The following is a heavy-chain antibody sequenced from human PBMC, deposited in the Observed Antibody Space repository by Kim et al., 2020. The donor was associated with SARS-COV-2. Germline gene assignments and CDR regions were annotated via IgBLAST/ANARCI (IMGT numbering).Heavy chain of an antibody. D-gene: IGHD6-13*01. J-gene: IGHJ4*02. CDR1: GFTFSSYS. Sequence: GGSLRLSCAASGFTFSSYSMNWVRQAPGKGLEWVSYISSSSSTIYYADSVKGRFTISRDNAKNSLYLQMNSLRDEDTAVYYGARKGIAAAGDYFDYWGQGTLVTVSS. V-gene: IGHV3-48*02. CDR3: ARKGIAAAGDYFDY. CDR2: ISSSSSTI.